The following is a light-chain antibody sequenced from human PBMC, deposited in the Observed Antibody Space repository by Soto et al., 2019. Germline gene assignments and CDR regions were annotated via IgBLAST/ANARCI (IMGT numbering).Light chain of an antibody. CDR1: SSNIGNNG. V-gene: IGLV1-36*01. J-gene: IGLJ2*01. CDR2: YDD. CDR3: ATWDDNLSGPV. Sequence: QPVLTQPPSVSEAPRQRVTISCSGNSSNIGNNGVNWYQQLPGEAPKLLIYYDDLMPSGVSDRFSASKSGTSASLAISGLQSEDEADYYCATWDDNLSGPVFGGGTKLTVL.